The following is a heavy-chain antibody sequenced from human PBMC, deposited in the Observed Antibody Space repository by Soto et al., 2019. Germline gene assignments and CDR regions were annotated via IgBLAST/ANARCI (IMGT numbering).Heavy chain of an antibody. J-gene: IGHJ4*02. V-gene: IGHV3-33*01. D-gene: IGHD6-19*01. CDR3: ARDLCLRAVAGAKRGMGY. CDR2: IWYDGSNK. Sequence: QVQLVESGGGVVQPGRSLRLSCAASGFTFNNYGMHWVRQAPGKGLEWVAIIWYDGSNKYYADSVKGRFTISRDNSKNTLYRQINSLTAEDTAMYYCARDLCLRAVAGAKRGMGYWGQGTLVTVSS. CDR1: GFTFNNYG.